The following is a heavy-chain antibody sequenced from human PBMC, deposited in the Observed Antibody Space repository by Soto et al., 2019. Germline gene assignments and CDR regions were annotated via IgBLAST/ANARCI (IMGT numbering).Heavy chain of an antibody. Sequence: GASVKVSCKASGGTFSSYAISWVRQAPGQGLEWMGGIIPIFGTANYAQKFQGRVTITADESTSTAYMELSSLRSEDTAVYYCARLRPYYDILTGSGFDYWGQGTLVTVSS. CDR3: ARLRPYYDILTGSGFDY. CDR1: GGTFSSYA. D-gene: IGHD3-9*01. V-gene: IGHV1-69*13. CDR2: IIPIFGTA. J-gene: IGHJ4*02.